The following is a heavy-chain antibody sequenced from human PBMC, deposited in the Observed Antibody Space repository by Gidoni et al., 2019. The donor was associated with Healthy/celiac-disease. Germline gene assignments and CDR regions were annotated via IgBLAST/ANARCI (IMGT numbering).Heavy chain of an antibody. CDR2: IYPCDSDT. CDR3: ASLNRADYGEDDAFDI. V-gene: IGHV5-51*01. CDR1: GYSFTSYW. J-gene: IGHJ3*02. D-gene: IGHD4-17*01. Sequence: EVQLVQSGEEVKKPGESLNISCQGSGYSFTSYWIGWVRQMPGKGLEWMGIIYPCDSDTRDSPSFQGQVTISADKSISTAYLQWSSLKASDTAMYYCASLNRADYGEDDAFDIWGQGTMVTVSS.